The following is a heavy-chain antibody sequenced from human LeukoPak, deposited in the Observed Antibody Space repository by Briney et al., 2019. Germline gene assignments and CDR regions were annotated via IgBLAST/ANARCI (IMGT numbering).Heavy chain of an antibody. V-gene: IGHV3-23*01. J-gene: IGHJ6*03. CDR3: AKDTTAWWYHRAYMND. CDR2: ISGSGDKT. D-gene: IGHD2-15*01. CDR1: GFSLSTYA. Sequence: GGSLRLSCAASGFSLSTYAMSWVRQAPGGGLEWVSAISGSGDKTYHADSVKGRFTTSKDNSEDRLSLQMDSLRAEDTAVYFCAKDTTAWWYHRAYMNDWGKGTTVTVSS.